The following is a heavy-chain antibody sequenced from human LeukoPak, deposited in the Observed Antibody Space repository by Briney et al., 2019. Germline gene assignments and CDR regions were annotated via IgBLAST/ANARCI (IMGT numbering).Heavy chain of an antibody. D-gene: IGHD1-1*01. CDR2: IYHSGST. V-gene: IGHV4-4*02. Sequence: PSETLSLTCAVSGGSISSSNWWSWVRQPPGKGLEWIGEIYHSGSTNYNPSLKSRVTISVDKSKNQFSLKLSSVTAADTAVYYCARGNDRVSSPDWYFDLWGRGTLVTVSS. CDR1: GGSISSSNW. J-gene: IGHJ2*01. CDR3: ARGNDRVSSPDWYFDL.